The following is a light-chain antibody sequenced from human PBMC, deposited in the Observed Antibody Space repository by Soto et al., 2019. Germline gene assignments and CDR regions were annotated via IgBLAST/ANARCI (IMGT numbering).Light chain of an antibody. Sequence: QSVLTQPASVSGSPGQSITISCTGTSSDVGGYNYVSWYQQHPGKAPKLMIYDVSNRPSGVSDRFSGSKSGTSASLAISGLRSEDEADYYCAKWDDSLRVYVFGTGTKVTVL. V-gene: IGLV2-14*01. CDR1: SSDVGGYNY. CDR2: DVS. CDR3: AKWDDSLRVYV. J-gene: IGLJ1*01.